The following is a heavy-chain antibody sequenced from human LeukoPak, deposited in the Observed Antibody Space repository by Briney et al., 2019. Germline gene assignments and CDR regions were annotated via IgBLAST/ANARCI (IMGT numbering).Heavy chain of an antibody. CDR2: TYYGGST. CDR3: ARGVYIAAAQYAY. J-gene: IGHJ4*02. Sequence: PSETLSLTCKVSGGSIRSYHWSWIRQPPGKGLEWIAYTYYGGSTDYNPSLKSRVTISVDTSKNQFSLKLNSVTAADTAVYYCARGVYIAAAQYAYWGQGTLVTVSS. CDR1: GGSIRSYH. D-gene: IGHD6-13*01. V-gene: IGHV4-59*08.